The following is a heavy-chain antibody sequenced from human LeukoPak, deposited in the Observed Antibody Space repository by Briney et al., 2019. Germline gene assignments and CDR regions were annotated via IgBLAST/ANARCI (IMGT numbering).Heavy chain of an antibody. D-gene: IGHD3-3*01. CDR3: ARVHYDFWSGHIPPYYYYYYMDV. Sequence: SETLSLTCTVSGGSISSYYWSWLRQPPGKGLEWIGYTYYSGSTNYNPSLKSRVTISVDTSKNQFSPKLSSVTAADTAVYYCARVHYDFWSGHIPPYYYYYYMDVWGKGTTVTVSS. J-gene: IGHJ6*03. V-gene: IGHV4-59*01. CDR2: TYYSGST. CDR1: GGSISSYY.